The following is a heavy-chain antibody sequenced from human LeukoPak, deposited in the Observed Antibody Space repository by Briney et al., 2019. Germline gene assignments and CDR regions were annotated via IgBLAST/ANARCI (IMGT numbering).Heavy chain of an antibody. V-gene: IGHV3-30*03. J-gene: IGHJ3*02. CDR3: ARDEGTLWNRANDAFEI. D-gene: IGHD1/OR15-1a*01. Sequence: PGGSLRLSCAASGFTFSSYGMHWVRQAPGKGLEWVAVISYDGSNKYYADSVKGRFTISRDNSENTLYLQMNSLRAEDTAVYYCARDEGTLWNRANDAFEICGQGTLVTVSS. CDR2: ISYDGSNK. CDR1: GFTFSSYG.